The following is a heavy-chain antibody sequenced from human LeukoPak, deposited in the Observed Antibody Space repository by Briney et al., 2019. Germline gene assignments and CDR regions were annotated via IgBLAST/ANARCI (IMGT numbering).Heavy chain of an antibody. J-gene: IGHJ4*02. CDR2: ISSSSGTI. Sequence: GGSLRPSCAASGFSFSSYSMNWVRQAPGKGLEWLSYISSSSGTIYYADSVKGRFTISRDNTKNSLYLQMNSLRAEDTAVYYCARVDAITRAEGIDYWGQGTLVTVSS. CDR1: GFSFSSYS. CDR3: ARVDAITRAEGIDY. V-gene: IGHV3-48*01. D-gene: IGHD1-14*01.